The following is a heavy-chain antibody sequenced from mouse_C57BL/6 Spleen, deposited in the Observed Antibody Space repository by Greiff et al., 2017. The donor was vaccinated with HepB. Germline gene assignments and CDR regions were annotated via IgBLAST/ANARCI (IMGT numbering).Heavy chain of an antibody. Sequence: VKLMESGAELARPGASVKLSCKASGYTFTSYGISWVKQRTGQGLEWIGEIYPRSGNTYYNEKFKGKATLTADKSSSTAYMELRSLTSEDSAVYFCAREGGTGKYYWGQGTTLTVSS. V-gene: IGHV1-81*01. CDR3: AREGGTGKYY. J-gene: IGHJ2*01. CDR1: GYTFTSYG. D-gene: IGHD4-1*01. CDR2: IYPRSGNT.